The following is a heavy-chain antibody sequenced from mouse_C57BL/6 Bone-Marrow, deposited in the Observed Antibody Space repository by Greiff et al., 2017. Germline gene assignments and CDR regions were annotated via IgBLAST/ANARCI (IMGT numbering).Heavy chain of an antibody. CDR1: GFNIKDYY. J-gene: IGHJ3*01. CDR3: ARYGSSPAWFAY. V-gene: IGHV14-2*01. D-gene: IGHD1-1*01. Sequence: VQLKQSGAELVKPGASVKLSCTASGFNIKDYYMHWVKQRTEQGLEWIGRIDPEDGETKYAPKFQGKATITADPASNTAYLQLSSLTSEDTAVYYCARYGSSPAWFAYWGQGTLVTVSA. CDR2: IDPEDGET.